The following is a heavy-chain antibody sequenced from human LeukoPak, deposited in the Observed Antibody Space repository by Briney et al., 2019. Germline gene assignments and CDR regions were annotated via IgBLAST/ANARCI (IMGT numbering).Heavy chain of an antibody. Sequence: GASVKVSCKASGGTFSSYAISWVRQAPGQGLEWMGGIIPIFGTANYAQKFQGRVTITADESTSTAYMELSSLRSEDTAVYYCAREGLYCYLWGSYRWKGYLGQGTLVTVSS. CDR1: GGTFSSYA. CDR3: AREGLYCYLWGSYRWKGY. J-gene: IGHJ4*02. CDR2: IIPIFGTA. V-gene: IGHV1-69*13. D-gene: IGHD3-16*02.